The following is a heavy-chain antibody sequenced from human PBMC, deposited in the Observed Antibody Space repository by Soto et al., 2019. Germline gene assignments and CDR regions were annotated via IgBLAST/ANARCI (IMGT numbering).Heavy chain of an antibody. CDR3: ARRQNWNYLFDN. CDR2: SDYSGST. D-gene: IGHD1-7*01. Sequence: ATLALTCTVSGDSISNYYWSGIRQSPGKGLEWIGCSDYSGSTNYNPSLKSRVTMSIDASKTRFSLRLRSVTAADTAVYYCARRQNWNYLFDNWGQGTLVTVSS. J-gene: IGHJ4*02. V-gene: IGHV4-59*01. CDR1: GDSISNYY.